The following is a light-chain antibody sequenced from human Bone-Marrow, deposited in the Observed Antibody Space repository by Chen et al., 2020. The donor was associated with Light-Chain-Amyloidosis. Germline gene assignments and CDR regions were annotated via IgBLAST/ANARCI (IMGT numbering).Light chain of an antibody. Sequence: SYVLTQPSSVSVAPGQTATIACGGNNIGSTSVPWYQQTPGQAPLLVVYDDSDRPSGIPERLSGSNSGTTATLPISRVEAADEADYSCQVWARSSDRPVFGGGTKLTVL. V-gene: IGLV3-21*02. CDR3: QVWARSSDRPV. CDR1: NIGSTS. J-gene: IGLJ3*02. CDR2: DDS.